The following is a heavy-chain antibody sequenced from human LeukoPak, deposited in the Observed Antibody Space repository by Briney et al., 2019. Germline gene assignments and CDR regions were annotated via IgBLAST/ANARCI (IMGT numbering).Heavy chain of an antibody. Sequence: PGGSLRLSCAASGFTFSSYGMHWVRQAPGKGLEWVAVISYDGSNKYYADSVKGRFTISRDNSKNTLYLQMNSLRAEDTAVYYCAKDRDYYDSRGVFDYWGQGTLVTLSS. J-gene: IGHJ4*02. CDR3: AKDRDYYDSRGVFDY. CDR1: GFTFSSYG. D-gene: IGHD3-22*01. CDR2: ISYDGSNK. V-gene: IGHV3-30*18.